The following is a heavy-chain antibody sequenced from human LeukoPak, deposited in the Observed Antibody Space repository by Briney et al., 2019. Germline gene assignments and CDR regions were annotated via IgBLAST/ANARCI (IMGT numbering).Heavy chain of an antibody. CDR1: GGSISSGGYY. V-gene: IGHV4-30-2*01. J-gene: IGHJ4*02. CDR2: IYHSGST. CDR3: ARSTWTHFIDY. Sequence: TSETLSLTCTVSGGSISSGGYYWSWIRQPPGKGLEWIGYIYHSGSTYYNPSLKSRVTISVDRSKNQFSLKLSSVTAADTAVYYCARSTWTHFIDYWGQGTLVTVSS. D-gene: IGHD2/OR15-2a*01.